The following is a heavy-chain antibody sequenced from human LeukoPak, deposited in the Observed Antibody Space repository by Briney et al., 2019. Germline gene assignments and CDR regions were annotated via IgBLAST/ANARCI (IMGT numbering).Heavy chain of an antibody. CDR3: ARLVAAAEYYFDY. CDR2: IYPGESDT. Sequence: ESLMIPCKGSSYSFISYCIGCVGQMPPKGVVWMGIIYPGESDTRYSPSLQGQVTISADKSISTAYLQWSSLKASDTAMYYCARLVAAAEYYFDYWGQGTLVTVS. V-gene: IGHV5-51*01. D-gene: IGHD6-13*01. CDR1: SYSFISYC. J-gene: IGHJ4*02.